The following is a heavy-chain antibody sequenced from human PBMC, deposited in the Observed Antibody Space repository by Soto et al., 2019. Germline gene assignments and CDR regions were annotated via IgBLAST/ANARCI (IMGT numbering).Heavy chain of an antibody. D-gene: IGHD6-13*01. CDR3: ARSRGAAAGINRFDP. J-gene: IGHJ5*02. CDR1: GYRFTSYY. CDR2: INPNSGIT. Sequence: QVQVVQSGAEVKKPGASVKISCKASGYRFTSYYMHWVRQAPGQGLEWMGIINPNSGITNYAQNFQGRVNMTRDTSTSTVYMELSSLKSEDTAVYYCARSRGAAAGINRFDPWGQGTLVTVSS. V-gene: IGHV1-46*03.